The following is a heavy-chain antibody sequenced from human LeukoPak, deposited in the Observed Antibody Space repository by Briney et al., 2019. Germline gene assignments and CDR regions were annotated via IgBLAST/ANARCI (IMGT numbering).Heavy chain of an antibody. J-gene: IGHJ3*02. CDR1: GFTVSRNY. D-gene: IGHD2-15*01. V-gene: IGHV3-11*01. CDR2: ISSSGSTI. CDR3: ARDLVARGAFDI. Sequence: PGGSLRLSCAASGFTVSRNYMSWVRQAPGKGLEWVSYISSSGSTIYYADSVKGRFTISRDNAKNSLYLQMNSLRAEDTAVYYCARDLVARGAFDIWGQGTMVTVSS.